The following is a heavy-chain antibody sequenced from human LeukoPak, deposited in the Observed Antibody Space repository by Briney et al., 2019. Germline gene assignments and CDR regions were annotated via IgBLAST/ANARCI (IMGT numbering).Heavy chain of an antibody. J-gene: IGHJ5*02. CDR2: ISDIGTST. CDR3: LPLPARWFDP. D-gene: IGHD2-2*01. Sequence: GGSLRLSCAASGFTFSNYAMAWVRQAPGKGLEWVSGISDIGTSTYYADSVKGRFTISRDNSKNTLYLQMSSLRAEDTAVYYCLPLPARWFDPWGQGTLVTVSS. CDR1: GFTFSNYA. V-gene: IGHV3-23*01.